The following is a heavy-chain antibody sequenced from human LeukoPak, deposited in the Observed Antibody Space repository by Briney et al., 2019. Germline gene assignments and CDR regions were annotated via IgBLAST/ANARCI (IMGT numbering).Heavy chain of an antibody. Sequence: PGGSLRLSCAASGFTFSKYSMTWVRQAPGKGLEWVSFIGTSSTPIYYADSVKGRFTISRDNTKNSLYLQMNSLRAEDTAVYYCAREPRAGYFQHWGQGTLVTVSS. CDR1: GFTFSKYS. J-gene: IGHJ1*01. V-gene: IGHV3-48*04. CDR2: IGTSSTPI. CDR3: AREPRAGYFQH.